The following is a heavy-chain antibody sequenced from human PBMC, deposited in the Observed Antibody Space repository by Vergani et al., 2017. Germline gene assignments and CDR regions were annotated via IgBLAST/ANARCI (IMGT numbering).Heavy chain of an antibody. CDR2: IYYSGST. V-gene: IGHV4-39*01. CDR3: AYCGGDCYSGFYFYYMDV. Sequence: QLQLQESGPGLVRPSETLSLSCTVSGGSIDNTNYYWDWIRQPPGKGLEWIGSIYYSGSTYYNPSLKSRVTISVDTSKNQFSLKLSSVTAADTAVYYCAYCGGDCYSGFYFYYMDVWGEGP. J-gene: IGHJ6*03. D-gene: IGHD2-21*01. CDR1: GGSIDNTNYY.